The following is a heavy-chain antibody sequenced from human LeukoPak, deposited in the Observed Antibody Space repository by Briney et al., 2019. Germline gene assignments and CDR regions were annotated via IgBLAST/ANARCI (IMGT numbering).Heavy chain of an antibody. V-gene: IGHV4-39*07. CDR1: GGSISSYY. Sequence: SETLSLSCTVSGGSISSYYWAWIRQPPGKGLEWIGSIYYSGSTYYNPSLKSRVTISVDTSKNHFSLKLGSVTAADTAVYYCARYSGSYFNDAFDIWGQGTMVTVSS. CDR2: IYYSGST. CDR3: ARYSGSYFNDAFDI. J-gene: IGHJ3*02. D-gene: IGHD1-26*01.